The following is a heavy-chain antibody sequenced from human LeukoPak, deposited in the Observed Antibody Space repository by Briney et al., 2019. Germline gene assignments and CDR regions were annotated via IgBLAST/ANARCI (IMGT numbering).Heavy chain of an antibody. CDR3: ARHGENSGIAFFDY. CDR1: GGSISSSNYY. D-gene: IGHD3-10*01. V-gene: IGHV4-39*01. J-gene: IGHJ4*02. CDR2: IYYTGST. Sequence: SETLSLTCTVSGGSISSSNYYWGWIRQPPGKGLEWIGTIYYTGSTYYNPSLRSRVTMSVDTSKNQFSLKVSSVNAADTALYYCARHGENSGIAFFDYWGQGTLVTVSS.